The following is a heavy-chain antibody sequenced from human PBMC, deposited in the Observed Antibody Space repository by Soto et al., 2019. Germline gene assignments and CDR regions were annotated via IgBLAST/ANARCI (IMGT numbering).Heavy chain of an antibody. V-gene: IGHV5-51*01. CDR2: IFPRDFDV. D-gene: IGHD4-4*01. J-gene: IGHJ5*01. CDR1: GYTFTNYW. Sequence: GESLKISCQTSGYTFTNYWIGWVRQMPGGGLEWLGLIFPRDFDVRYRPSFDGQVTISADRPTATAFIQWRSLEASDSALYLCARLVSLLQPIDSWAQGSPVPVSS. CDR3: ARLVSLLQPIDS.